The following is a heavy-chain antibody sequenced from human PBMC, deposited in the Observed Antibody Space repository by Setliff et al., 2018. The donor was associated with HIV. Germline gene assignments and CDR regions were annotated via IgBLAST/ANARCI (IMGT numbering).Heavy chain of an antibody. Sequence: SETLSLTCTVSGGSINSGAYLWAWIRQPAGKGLEWVGLIYYTGIPTYNPSLSSRVTISVDTSKNQFSLKLTSVTAADTAFYYCARVSRLHPFDPWGQGVLVTVSS. D-gene: IGHD2-15*01. V-gene: IGHV4-61*10. J-gene: IGHJ5*02. CDR2: IYYTGIP. CDR1: GGSINSGAYL. CDR3: ARVSRLHPFDP.